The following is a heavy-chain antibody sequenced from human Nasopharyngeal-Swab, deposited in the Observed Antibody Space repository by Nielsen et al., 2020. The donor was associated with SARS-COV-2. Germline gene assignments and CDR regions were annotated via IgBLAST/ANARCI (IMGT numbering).Heavy chain of an antibody. CDR1: GGSISSYY. V-gene: IGHV4-59*08. J-gene: IGHJ4*02. D-gene: IGHD2-21*01. Sequence: SETLSLTCTVSGGSISSYYWGWIRQPPGKGLEWIGYIYYSGSTNYNPSLKSRVTISVDTSKNQFSLKLSSVTAADTAVYYCARQVVVETHNFDYWGQGTLVTVSS. CDR3: ARQVVVETHNFDY. CDR2: IYYSGST.